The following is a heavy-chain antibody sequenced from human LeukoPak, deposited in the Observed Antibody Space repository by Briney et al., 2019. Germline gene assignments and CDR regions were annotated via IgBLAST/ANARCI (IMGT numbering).Heavy chain of an antibody. CDR3: VKGTGTKYYYYGMDV. CDR2: ISYDGSNK. V-gene: IGHV3-30*18. CDR1: AFTFSSYA. J-gene: IGHJ6*02. D-gene: IGHD3/OR15-3a*01. Sequence: GRSLRLSCAASAFTFSSYAMHWVRQAPGKGLEWVAVISYDGSNKYYADSVKGRFTISRDNSKNTLYLQMSSLRAEDTAVYYCVKGTGTKYYYYGMDVWGQGTTVTVSS.